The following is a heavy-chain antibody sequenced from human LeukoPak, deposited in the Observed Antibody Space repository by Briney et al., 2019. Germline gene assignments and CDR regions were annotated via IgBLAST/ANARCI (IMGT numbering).Heavy chain of an antibody. Sequence: SETLSLTCAVYGGSFSGYYWSWIRQPPGKRLEWIGEISHSGSTNYNPSLKSRVTISVDTSKNQFSLKLSSVTAADTAVYYCARGRATYDFWSGQKIDYWGQGTLVTVSS. CDR1: GGSFSGYY. V-gene: IGHV4-34*01. D-gene: IGHD3-3*01. J-gene: IGHJ4*02. CDR2: ISHSGST. CDR3: ARGRATYDFWSGQKIDY.